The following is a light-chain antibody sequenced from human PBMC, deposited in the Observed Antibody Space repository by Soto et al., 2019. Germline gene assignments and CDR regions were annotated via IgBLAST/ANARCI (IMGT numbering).Light chain of an antibody. V-gene: IGKV3-15*01. J-gene: IGKJ1*01. CDR1: QTVSSN. CDR2: GAS. Sequence: EIVMTQSPATLSVSPGETVTLSCRASQTVSSNLAWYQQKPGQAPRLLISGASTRATGIPARFSGSGSGTEFTLTISSLQSEDVAVYYCQQYYNWPPWTFGQGTKVEVK. CDR3: QQYYNWPPWT.